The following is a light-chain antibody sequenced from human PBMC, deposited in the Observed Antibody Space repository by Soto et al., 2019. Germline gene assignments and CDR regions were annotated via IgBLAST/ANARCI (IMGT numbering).Light chain of an antibody. CDR1: QSISSW. CDR2: KAS. V-gene: IGKV1-5*03. CDR3: QQYNSSPWT. J-gene: IGKJ1*01. Sequence: DIQKTQSPSTLSASVGDRVTITCRASQSISSWLAWYQQKPGKAPKLLIYKASSLESGVPSRFSGSGSGTEFTLTISSLQLDDFATYYCQQYNSSPWTFGQGTKVEIK.